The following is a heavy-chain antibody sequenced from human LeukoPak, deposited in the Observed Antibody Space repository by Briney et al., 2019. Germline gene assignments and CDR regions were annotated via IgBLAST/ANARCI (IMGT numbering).Heavy chain of an antibody. Sequence: SETLSLTCTVSGGSISPYYWSWIRQPPGKGLEWIGYIYYTGSGSTSHSPSLKSRVTISVDTSKNQFSLNLNSVTAADTAVYYCARHAVYAGSGWAFDYWGQGTLVTVFS. V-gene: IGHV4-59*08. CDR3: ARHAVYAGSGWAFDY. CDR1: GGSISPYY. D-gene: IGHD6-19*01. CDR2: IYYTGSGST. J-gene: IGHJ4*02.